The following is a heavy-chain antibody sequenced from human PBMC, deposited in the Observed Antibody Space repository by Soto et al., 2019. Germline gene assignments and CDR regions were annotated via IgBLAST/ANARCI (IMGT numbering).Heavy chain of an antibody. V-gene: IGHV1-69*13. D-gene: IGHD4-17*01. CDR3: AREDGTVKERGGNYYYGMDV. CDR2: IIPIFGTA. Sequence: GASVKVSCKASGGTFSSYAISWVRQAPGQGLEWMGGIIPIFGTANYAQKFQGRVTITADESTSTAYMELSSLRSEDTAVYYCAREDGTVKERGGNYYYGMDVWGQGTTVTVSS. J-gene: IGHJ6*02. CDR1: GGTFSSYA.